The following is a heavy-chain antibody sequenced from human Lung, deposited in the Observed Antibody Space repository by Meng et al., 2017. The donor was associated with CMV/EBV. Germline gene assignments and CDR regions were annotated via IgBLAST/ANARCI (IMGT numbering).Heavy chain of an antibody. V-gene: IGHV4-4*02. J-gene: IGHJ4*02. D-gene: IGHD6-19*01. CDR3: ARVGQWLPIDY. Sequence: GPLQGWGPGLVQPSGPLSLTCAVSGGSISSSNWWSWVRQPPGKGLEWIGEIYHSGSTNYNPSLKSRVTISVDKSKNQFSLNLSSVTAADTAVYYCARVGQWLPIDYWGQGTLVTVSS. CDR1: GGSISSSNW. CDR2: IYHSGST.